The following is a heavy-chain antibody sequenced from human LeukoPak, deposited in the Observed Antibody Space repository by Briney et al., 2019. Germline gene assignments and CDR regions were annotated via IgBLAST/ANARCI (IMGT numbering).Heavy chain of an antibody. Sequence: GGSLRLSCAASGFTVSSNYMSWVRQAPGKGLEWVSVIYSGGSTYYADSVKGRFTISRDNSKNTLYLQMNSLRAEDTAVYYCARDGWELLWGYYFDYWGQGTLVTVSS. CDR1: GFTVSSNY. V-gene: IGHV3-53*01. D-gene: IGHD1-26*01. CDR2: IYSGGST. CDR3: ARDGWELLWGYYFDY. J-gene: IGHJ4*02.